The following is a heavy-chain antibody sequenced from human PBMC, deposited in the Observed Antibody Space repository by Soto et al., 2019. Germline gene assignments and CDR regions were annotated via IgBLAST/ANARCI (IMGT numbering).Heavy chain of an antibody. Sequence: GESLKISCKGSGYSFTSYWIGWVRQMPGKGLEWMGIIYPGDSDTRYSPSFQGQVTISADKSISTAYLQWSSLKASDTAMYYCARRSLIAAAGTPLDYYYGMDVWGQGXTVTV. CDR3: ARRSLIAAAGTPLDYYYGMDV. CDR1: GYSFTSYW. V-gene: IGHV5-51*01. J-gene: IGHJ6*02. CDR2: IYPGDSDT. D-gene: IGHD6-13*01.